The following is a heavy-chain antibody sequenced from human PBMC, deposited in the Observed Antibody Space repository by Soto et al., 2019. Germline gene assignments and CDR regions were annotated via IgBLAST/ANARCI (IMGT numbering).Heavy chain of an antibody. CDR3: ARSLITMVPEAD. CDR2: IASDGKDK. V-gene: IGHV3-30*03. J-gene: IGHJ4*02. CDR1: TFSNYA. Sequence: TFSNYAIHWVRQAPGKGLEWVAVIASDGKDKRYADSVKGRFTISRDNSKDTVYLQMNSLRAEDTAVYYCARSLITMVPEADWGQGTLVTVS. D-gene: IGHD3-10*01.